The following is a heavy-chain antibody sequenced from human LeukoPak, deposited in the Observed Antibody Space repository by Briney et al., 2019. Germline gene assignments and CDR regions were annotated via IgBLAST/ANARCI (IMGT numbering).Heavy chain of an antibody. CDR1: GYIFTSYW. J-gene: IGHJ4*02. Sequence: GGSLKISCKGSGYIFTSYWIGWVRQMPGKGLEWMGILYPGDSDTRYSPSFQGQVTISADKSISTAYLQWSSLKASDTAMYYCARHGRAVAGTGGPIDYWGQGTLVTVSS. D-gene: IGHD6-19*01. CDR2: LYPGDSDT. V-gene: IGHV5-51*01. CDR3: ARHGRAVAGTGGPIDY.